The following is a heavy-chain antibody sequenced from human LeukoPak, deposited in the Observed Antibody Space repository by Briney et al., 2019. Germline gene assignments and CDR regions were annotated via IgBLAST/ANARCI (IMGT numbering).Heavy chain of an antibody. CDR2: ISGSGGST. CDR3: AVSFNYDYGGTRQNPFDY. Sequence: GGSLRLSCAASGFTFSSYAISWVRQAPGKGLEWVSAISGSGGSTYYADSVKGRFTVSRDNSKNTLYLQMNSLRAGDTAVYYCAVSFNYDYGGTRQNPFDYWGQGTPVTVSS. CDR1: GFTFSSYA. J-gene: IGHJ4*02. V-gene: IGHV3-23*01. D-gene: IGHD4-23*01.